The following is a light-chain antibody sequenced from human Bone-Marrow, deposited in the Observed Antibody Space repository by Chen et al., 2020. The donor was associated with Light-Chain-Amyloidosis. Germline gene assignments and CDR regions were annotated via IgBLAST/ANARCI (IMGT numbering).Light chain of an antibody. CDR2: QDT. CDR3: QVWDRSSDRPV. J-gene: IGLJ3*02. V-gene: IGLV3-1*01. CDR1: KLGDKY. Sequence: YELTQPPSVSVSPGQTASITCSGDKLGDKYACWYHQKPGQSPVLVIYQDTKRPSGIPERFSGSNSGKTATLTISRVEAGDEADYYCQVWDRSSDRPVFGGGTKLTVL.